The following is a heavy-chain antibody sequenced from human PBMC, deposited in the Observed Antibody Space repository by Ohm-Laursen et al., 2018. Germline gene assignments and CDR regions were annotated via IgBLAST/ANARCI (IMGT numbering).Heavy chain of an antibody. J-gene: IGHJ4*02. CDR3: ARDPPEDSSWYADY. CDR2: ITTSSYI. V-gene: IGHV3-21*01. D-gene: IGHD6-13*01. Sequence: SLRLSCAASGFTFSYYSMNWVRQTPGKGLEWVSSITTSSYIYYSDSLKGRFTISRDNAKNSLYLQMNSLRAEDTAVYYCARDPPEDSSWYADYWGQGTLVTVSP. CDR1: GFTFSYYS.